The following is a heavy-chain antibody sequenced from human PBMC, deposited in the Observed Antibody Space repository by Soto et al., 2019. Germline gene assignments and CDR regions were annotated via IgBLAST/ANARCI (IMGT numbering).Heavy chain of an antibody. D-gene: IGHD3-3*01. Sequence: PSETLSLTCTASGSSINSDYWSWIRQPPGKGLEWIGYIYNSGRTNYNPSLKSRVTISVDTSKNQFSLNLRSVTAADTAVYYCATGSRITIFGVGPFDYWGQGTLVTVSS. CDR2: IYNSGRT. V-gene: IGHV4-59*01. J-gene: IGHJ4*02. CDR3: ATGSRITIFGVGPFDY. CDR1: GSSINSDY.